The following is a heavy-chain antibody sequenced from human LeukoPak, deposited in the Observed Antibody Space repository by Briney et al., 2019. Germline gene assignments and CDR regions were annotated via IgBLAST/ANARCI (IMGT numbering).Heavy chain of an antibody. D-gene: IGHD3-10*01. Sequence: GGSLRLSCAASGFTFSSYAMSWARQAPGKGLEWVGRITNKPNGYSTDYATSVKGRFTISRDDSENSVYLQMNSLKTDDTAMYYCARSTRGSLDYWGQGTLVTVSS. V-gene: IGHV3-72*01. CDR1: GFTFSSYA. J-gene: IGHJ4*02. CDR3: ARSTRGSLDY. CDR2: ITNKPNGYST.